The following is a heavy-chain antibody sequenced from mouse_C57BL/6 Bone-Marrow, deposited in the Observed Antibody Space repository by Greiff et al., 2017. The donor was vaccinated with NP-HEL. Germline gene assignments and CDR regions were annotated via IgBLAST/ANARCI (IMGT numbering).Heavy chain of an antibody. Sequence: QVQLQQSGAELARPGASVKLSCKASGYTFTSYGISWVKQRTGQGLEWIGEIYPRSGNTYYNEKFKGKATLTADKSSSTAYMELRSLTSEDSAVYFGAVLWYQAWFAYWGQGTLVTVSA. J-gene: IGHJ3*01. V-gene: IGHV1-81*01. CDR3: AVLWYQAWFAY. CDR1: GYTFTSYG. D-gene: IGHD2-1*01. CDR2: IYPRSGNT.